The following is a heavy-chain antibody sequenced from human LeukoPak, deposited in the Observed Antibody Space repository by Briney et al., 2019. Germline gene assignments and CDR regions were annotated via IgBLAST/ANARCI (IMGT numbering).Heavy chain of an antibody. D-gene: IGHD3-22*01. CDR3: ARSQFYDSSGYLVY. CDR1: GFTFSSYW. Sequence: PGGSLRLTCAASGFTFSSYWMHWVRQAPGKGLVWVSRINSDRSSTSYADSVKGRFTISRDNAKNTLYLQMNSLTAEDTAVYYCARSQFYDSSGYLVYWGQGTLVTVSS. J-gene: IGHJ4*02. CDR2: INSDRSST. V-gene: IGHV3-74*01.